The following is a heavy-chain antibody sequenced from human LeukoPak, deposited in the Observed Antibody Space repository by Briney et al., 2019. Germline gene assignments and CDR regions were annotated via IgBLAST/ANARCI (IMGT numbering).Heavy chain of an antibody. J-gene: IGHJ4*02. CDR2: ISDGGSST. CDR1: GFTFSSYD. V-gene: IGHV3-23*01. D-gene: IGHD2-15*01. CDR3: ARRVVADFDY. Sequence: GGSLRLSCAASGFTFSSYDMSWVRQAPGKGLEWVSAISDGGSSTYHADAVKGRFTISRDNSKNTLHLQMNTLRAEDTAVYYCARRVVADFDYWGQGTLVTVSS.